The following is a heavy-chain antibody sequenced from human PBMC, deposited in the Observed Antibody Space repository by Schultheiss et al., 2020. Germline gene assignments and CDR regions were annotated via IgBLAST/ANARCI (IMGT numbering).Heavy chain of an antibody. D-gene: IGHD3-22*01. CDR1: GGSISSSNW. V-gene: IGHV4-4*02. J-gene: IGHJ4*02. CDR3: AREKGGYYDSSGYYTRAYNYFDY. CDR2: IYHSGST. Sequence: SETLSLTCAVSGGSISSSNWWSWVRQPPGKGLEWIGEIYHSGSTNYNPSLKSRVTISVDKSKNQFSLKLSSVTAADTAVYYCAREKGGYYDSSGYYTRAYNYFDYWGQGTLVTVSS.